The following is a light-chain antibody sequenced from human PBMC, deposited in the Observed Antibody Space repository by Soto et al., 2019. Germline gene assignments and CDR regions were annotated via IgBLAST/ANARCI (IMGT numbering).Light chain of an antibody. CDR2: SAS. V-gene: IGKV1-39*01. J-gene: IGKJ1*01. Sequence: DIQMTQSPSTLSASVGDTVTVTCRASQSVSGWLAWYQHKPGKAPKLLIYSASTLQSGVPSRFSGSGSGTDFTLTITSLQPEDFGTYYCHQTYSTPQTFGQGTKVDIK. CDR1: QSVSGW. CDR3: HQTYSTPQT.